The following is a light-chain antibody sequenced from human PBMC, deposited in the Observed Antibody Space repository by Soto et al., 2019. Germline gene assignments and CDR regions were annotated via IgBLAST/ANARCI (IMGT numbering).Light chain of an antibody. CDR1: QSVNSY. Sequence: EIVLTQSPATLSLSPGDRAALFCRASQSVNSYLAWYQQRPGQAPRLLIYQASYRAAGIPARFSGSGSGTDFTLTISSLEPEDFAVYYCQQRYNWPPLTFGGGTKVEIK. CDR2: QAS. V-gene: IGKV3-11*01. CDR3: QQRYNWPPLT. J-gene: IGKJ4*01.